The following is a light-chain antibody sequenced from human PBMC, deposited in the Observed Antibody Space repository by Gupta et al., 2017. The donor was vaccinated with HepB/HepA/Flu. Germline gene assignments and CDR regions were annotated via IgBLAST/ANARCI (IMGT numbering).Light chain of an antibody. Sequence: ETVLTQSPGTLSLSPGVRAALSCRASQSVSSSFLAWYQQKPGQAPRLIIYGASSRATGITDRFSGSGAGTDFTLTSSRREDEDFAVYYWQHDCSSLTFGGGTKVEIK. V-gene: IGKV3-20*01. J-gene: IGKJ4*01. CDR3: QHDCSSLT. CDR1: QSVSSSF. CDR2: GAS.